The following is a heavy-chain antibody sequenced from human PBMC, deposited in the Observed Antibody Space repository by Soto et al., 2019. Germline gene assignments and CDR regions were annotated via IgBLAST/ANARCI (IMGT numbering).Heavy chain of an antibody. V-gene: IGHV3-13*01. CDR3: ARAGSGYDFYYHYCMDV. Sequence: GGSLRLSCAPSGFTFSSYDMHWVRQATGKGLEWFSAIGTAGDTYYSSVVKGRSTESREKPKNSLYLQMNSLRAEDTAMYYCARAGSGYDFYYHYCMDVWGQGTTVTVTS. D-gene: IGHD5-12*01. CDR2: IGTAGDT. CDR1: GFTFSSYD. J-gene: IGHJ6*02.